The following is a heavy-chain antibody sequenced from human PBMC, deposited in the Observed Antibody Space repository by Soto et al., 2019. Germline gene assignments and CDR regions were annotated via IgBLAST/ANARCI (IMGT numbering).Heavy chain of an antibody. CDR2: ISDDGSNK. V-gene: IGHV3-30-3*01. CDR3: ARDEAGFGVVVGSKAYYYGMDV. D-gene: IGHD3-22*01. J-gene: IGHJ6*02. CDR1: GFTFSSYA. Sequence: QVQLVESGVGVVQPVRSLRLYGASSGFTFSSYAMHWVRQAQGKGLEWVAVISDDGSNKYYADSVKGRFTIARDNSKNSLYLQKNSLRAEETAVYYCARDEAGFGVVVGSKAYYYGMDVRGQGNAVTVSS.